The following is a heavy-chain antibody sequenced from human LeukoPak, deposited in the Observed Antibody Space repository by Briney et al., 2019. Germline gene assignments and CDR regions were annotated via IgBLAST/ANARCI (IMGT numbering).Heavy chain of an antibody. J-gene: IGHJ4*02. V-gene: IGHV3-23*01. CDR2: ISNSGGST. D-gene: IGHD1-1*01. Sequence: PGGSLRLSCAGSGFTFRGSAMHWVGQAPGKGLEWVSGISNSGGSTYYADSVKGRFTISRDNSKNTLYLQMNSLRAEDTALYYCAKGLERESRLDSWGQGTLVTV. CDR1: GFTFRGSA. CDR3: AKGLERESRLDS.